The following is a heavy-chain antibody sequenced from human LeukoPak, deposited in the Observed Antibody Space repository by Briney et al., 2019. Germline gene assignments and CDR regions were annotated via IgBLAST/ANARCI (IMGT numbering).Heavy chain of an antibody. V-gene: IGHV3-74*01. CDR1: GFTFSSYW. CDR2: INSDGSSP. Sequence: GGTLRLSCAASGFTFSSYWMHWVRQAPGKGLVWVSRINSDGSSPSYADPVKGRFTISRDNAKNTSYLQMNSLRAEDTAVYYCARGARGFDYWGQGTLVSVSS. CDR3: ARGARGFDY. J-gene: IGHJ4*02.